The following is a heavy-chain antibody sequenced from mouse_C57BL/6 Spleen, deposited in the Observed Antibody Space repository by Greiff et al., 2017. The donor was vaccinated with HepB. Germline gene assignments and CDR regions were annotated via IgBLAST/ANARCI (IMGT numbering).Heavy chain of an antibody. J-gene: IGHJ2*01. Sequence: VQLQESGPELVKPGASVKISCKASGYAFSSSWMNWVKQRPGKGLEWIGRIYPGDGDTNYNGKFKGKATLTADKSSSTAYMQLSSLTSEDSAVYFCVDDYFDYWGQGTTLTVSS. V-gene: IGHV1-82*01. CDR3: VDDYFDY. CDR2: IYPGDGDT. CDR1: GYAFSSSW.